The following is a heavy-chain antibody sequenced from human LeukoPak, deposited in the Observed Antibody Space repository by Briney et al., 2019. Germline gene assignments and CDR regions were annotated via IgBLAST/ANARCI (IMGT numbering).Heavy chain of an antibody. Sequence: GGSLRLSCAASGFTFSSYWMSWVRQAPGKGLEWVANIKQDGSEKYYVDSVKGRFTISRDNAKNSLYLQMNSLRAEDTAVYYCARDAYMITFGGVNYYYYGMDVWGQGTTVTVSS. D-gene: IGHD3-16*01. CDR1: GFTFSSYW. V-gene: IGHV3-7*01. CDR2: IKQDGSEK. CDR3: ARDAYMITFGGVNYYYYGMDV. J-gene: IGHJ6*02.